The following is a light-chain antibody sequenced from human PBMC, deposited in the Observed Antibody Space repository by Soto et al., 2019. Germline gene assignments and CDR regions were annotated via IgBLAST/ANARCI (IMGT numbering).Light chain of an antibody. V-gene: IGLV2-8*01. Sequence: QSVLTQPPSASGSPGQSVTISCTGTISDVGGYNYVAWYQQHPGKAPKLMIYEVNRRPPGVPDRFSGSKSGSTASLTVSGLQAEDEADYYCSSYAGRNTFVFGTGTKVTVL. J-gene: IGLJ1*01. CDR2: EVN. CDR1: ISDVGGYNY. CDR3: SSYAGRNTFV.